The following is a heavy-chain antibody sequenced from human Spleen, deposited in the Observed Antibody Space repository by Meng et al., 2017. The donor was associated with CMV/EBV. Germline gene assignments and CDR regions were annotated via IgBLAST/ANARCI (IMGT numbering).Heavy chain of an antibody. CDR2: ITGGGTTI. CDR3: ARLDNYGY. CDR1: GFTFSDYY. D-gene: IGHD5-24*01. V-gene: IGHV3-11*04. J-gene: IGHJ4*02. Sequence: GESLKISCAASGFTFSDYYMSWIRRAPGKGLEWISYITGGGTTIYYADSAKGRFTISRDNAKNSLFLQMNNLRAEDTAVYYCARLDNYGYWGQGTLVTVSS.